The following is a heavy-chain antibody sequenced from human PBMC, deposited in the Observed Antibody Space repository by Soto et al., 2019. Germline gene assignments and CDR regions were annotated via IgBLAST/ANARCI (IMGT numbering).Heavy chain of an antibody. CDR2: FGFDGYT. CDR1: GVTFSSYA. V-gene: IGHV3-23*01. J-gene: IGHJ4*01. D-gene: IGHD3-22*01. CDR3: TTDSYSTMIVVRFDY. Sequence: GSLRLSCTASGVTFSSYAMSWVRQAPGKGLEWVSTFGFDGYTYYADSVKGRFAISRDDSKNMVYLQMNSLKTEDTGIYYCTTDSYSTMIVVRFDYWGHGTLVTVSS.